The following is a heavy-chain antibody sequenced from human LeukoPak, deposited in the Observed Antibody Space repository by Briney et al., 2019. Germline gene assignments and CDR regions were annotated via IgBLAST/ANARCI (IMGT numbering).Heavy chain of an antibody. CDR1: GFTFDDYG. J-gene: IGHJ4*02. CDR3: ASPGPYDSSGYYLPFDY. D-gene: IGHD3-22*01. CDR2: INWNGGST. Sequence: GGSLRLSCAASGFTFDDYGMSWVRQAPGKGLEWVSGINWNGGSTGYADFVKGRFTISRDNAKNSLYLQMNSLRAEDTALYYCASPGPYDSSGYYLPFDYWGQGTLVTVSS. V-gene: IGHV3-20*04.